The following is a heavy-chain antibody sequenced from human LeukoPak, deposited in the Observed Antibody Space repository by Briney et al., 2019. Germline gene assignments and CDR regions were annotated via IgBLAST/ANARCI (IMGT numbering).Heavy chain of an antibody. V-gene: IGHV4-59*08. CDR2: IYYSGST. D-gene: IGHD4-23*01. CDR3: ARQYDYGGRNDY. CDR1: GGSISNYY. J-gene: IGHJ4*02. Sequence: SETLSLTCTVSGGSISNYYWSWIRQPPGKGLEWIGYIYYSGSTNYNPSLKSRVTISVDTSKNQFSLKLSSVIAADTAVYYCARQYDYGGRNDYWGQGTLVTVSS.